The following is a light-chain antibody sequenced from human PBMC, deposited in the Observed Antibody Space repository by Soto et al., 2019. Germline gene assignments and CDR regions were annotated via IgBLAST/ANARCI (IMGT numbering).Light chain of an antibody. Sequence: QSVLTQPASVSGSPGHSITISCTRASSDVGSYNFVSWYQQHPGEVPKVLIYEVSKRPSGVSDRFSGSKSGNTASLTISGLQAEDEADYYCCADAGRSTYVFGTGTKVTVL. CDR3: CADAGRSTYV. CDR1: SSDVGSYNF. V-gene: IGLV2-23*02. CDR2: EVS. J-gene: IGLJ1*01.